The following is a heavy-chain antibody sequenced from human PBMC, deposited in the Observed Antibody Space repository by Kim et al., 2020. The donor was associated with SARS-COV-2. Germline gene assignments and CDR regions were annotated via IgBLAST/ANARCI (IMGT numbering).Heavy chain of an antibody. CDR3: AKDVGFLIGSAFDI. V-gene: IGHV3-9*01. CDR1: GFTFDDYA. J-gene: IGHJ3*02. D-gene: IGHD3-22*01. Sequence: GGSLRLSCAASGFTFDDYAMHWVRQAPGKGLEWVSGISWNSGSIGYADSVKGRFTISRDNAKNSLYLQMNSLRAEDTALYYCAKDVGFLIGSAFDIWGQG. CDR2: ISWNSGSI.